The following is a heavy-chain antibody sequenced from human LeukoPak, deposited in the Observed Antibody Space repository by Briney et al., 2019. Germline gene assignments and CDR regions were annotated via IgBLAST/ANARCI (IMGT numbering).Heavy chain of an antibody. CDR1: GGSISSYY. CDR2: IYTSGST. D-gene: IGHD3-9*01. V-gene: IGHV4-4*07. J-gene: IGHJ6*02. Sequence: SETLSLTCTVSGGSISSYYWSWIRQPAGKGLEWIGRIYTSGSTNYNPSLKSRVTMSVDTSKNQFSLKLSSVTAADTAVYYCAREGPTGYYPKPRYYYHGMDVWGQGTTVTVSS. CDR3: AREGPTGYYPKPRYYYHGMDV.